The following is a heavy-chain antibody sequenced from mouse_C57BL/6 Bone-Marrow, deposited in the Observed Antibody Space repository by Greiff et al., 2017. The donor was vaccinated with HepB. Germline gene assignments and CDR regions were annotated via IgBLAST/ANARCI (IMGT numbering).Heavy chain of an antibody. J-gene: IGHJ1*03. Sequence: QVQLQQPGTELVKPGASVKLSCKASGYTFTSYWMHWVKQRPGQGLEWIGNINPSNGGTNYNEKFKSKATLTVDKSSSTAYMQLSSLTSEDSAVYYCARCTTVVADWYFDVWGTGTTITVSS. CDR3: ARCTTVVADWYFDV. V-gene: IGHV1-53*01. CDR2: INPSNGGT. CDR1: GYTFTSYW. D-gene: IGHD1-1*01.